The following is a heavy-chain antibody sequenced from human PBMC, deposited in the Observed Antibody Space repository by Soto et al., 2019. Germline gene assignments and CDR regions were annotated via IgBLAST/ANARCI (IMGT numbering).Heavy chain of an antibody. CDR2: IIPIFGTA. CDR3: ARDSYAVRGVLWESYYYGMDV. CDR1: VGTFSSYA. D-gene: IGHD3-10*01. Sequence: SVKVCCKASVGTFSSYAVSWVRQAAGQGLEWMGGIIPIFGTANYAQKFQGRVTITADESTSTAYMELSSLRSEDTAVYYCARDSYAVRGVLWESYYYGMDVWGQGTTVTVSS. V-gene: IGHV1-69*13. J-gene: IGHJ6*02.